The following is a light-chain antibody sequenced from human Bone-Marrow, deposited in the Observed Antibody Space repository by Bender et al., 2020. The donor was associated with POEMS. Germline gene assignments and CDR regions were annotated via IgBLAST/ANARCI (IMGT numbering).Light chain of an antibody. J-gene: IGLJ2*01. CDR3: SSYTSNSLVI. CDR1: SSDVGSYDY. V-gene: IGLV2-14*03. Sequence: QSALTQPASVSGSPGQSITISCTGTSSDVGSYDYVSWYVQHPGKAPKLIIFDVSYRPSGVSDRFSGSKSANTASLTISGLQAEDEADYCCSSYTSNSLVIFGGGTKLTVL. CDR2: DVS.